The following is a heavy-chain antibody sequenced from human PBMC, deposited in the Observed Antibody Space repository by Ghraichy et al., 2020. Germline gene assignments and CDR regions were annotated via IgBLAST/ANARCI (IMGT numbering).Heavy chain of an antibody. D-gene: IGHD4-23*01. V-gene: IGHV3-48*01. CDR2: INSLGSSI. CDR3: ARETPHPDAPPSDY. Sequence: GGSLRLSCAASGFTFSTYSMNWVRQAPGKGLEWLSYINSLGSSIYYADSVKGRFTISRDNAKNSLFLQMNSLRADDTAVYFCARETPHPDAPPSDYWVQGTLVTFSS. J-gene: IGHJ4*02. CDR1: GFTFSTYS.